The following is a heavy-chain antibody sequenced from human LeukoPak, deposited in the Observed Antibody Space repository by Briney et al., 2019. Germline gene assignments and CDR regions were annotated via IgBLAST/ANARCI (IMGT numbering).Heavy chain of an antibody. D-gene: IGHD3/OR15-3a*01. CDR2: ISYDGSNK. CDR1: GFTFSSYA. Sequence: GGSLRLSCAASGFTFSSYAMHWVRQAPGKGLEWVAVISYDGSNKYYADSVKGRFTISRDNSKNTLYLQMNSLRAEDTAVYYCARVDLDVRYYYYMDVWGKGTKVTVSS. J-gene: IGHJ6*03. V-gene: IGHV3-30*04. CDR3: ARVDLDVRYYYYMDV.